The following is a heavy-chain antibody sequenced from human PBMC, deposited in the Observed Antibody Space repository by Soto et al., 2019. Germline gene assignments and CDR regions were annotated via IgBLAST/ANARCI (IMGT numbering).Heavy chain of an antibody. J-gene: IGHJ5*02. D-gene: IGHD6-13*01. CDR2: IRAYNGNT. CDR1: GYTFTSYG. CDR3: ARTSGYSSTDNWFDP. Sequence: QVQLVQSGAEVKKPGASVKVSCKASGYTFTSYGISWVRQSPGQGLEWMGWIRAYNGNTNNAQKFQGRVAVTTDTSTSTAYMELMNLRSDDTAVYYCARTSGYSSTDNWFDPWGQGTLVTVSS. V-gene: IGHV1-18*01.